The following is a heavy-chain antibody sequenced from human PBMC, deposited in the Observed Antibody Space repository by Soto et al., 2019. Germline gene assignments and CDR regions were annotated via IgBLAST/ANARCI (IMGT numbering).Heavy chain of an antibody. Sequence: QVQLQESGPGLVKPSGTLSLTCAVSSGSISSSNWWSWVRQPPGKGLEWIGEIYHSGSTNYNPSLKSRVTISVDKSTNQFSLQLGSVAAADTAVYYCARGGYYGSGSYYNAVSYYYYYYMDVWGKGTTVTVSS. V-gene: IGHV4-4*02. CDR1: SGSISSSNW. CDR2: IYHSGST. J-gene: IGHJ6*03. CDR3: ARGGYYGSGSYYNAVSYYYYYYMDV. D-gene: IGHD3-10*01.